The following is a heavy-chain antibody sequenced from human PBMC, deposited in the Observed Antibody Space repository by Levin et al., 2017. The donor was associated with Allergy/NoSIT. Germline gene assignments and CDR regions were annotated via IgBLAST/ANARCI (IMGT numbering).Heavy chain of an antibody. D-gene: IGHD5-12*01. J-gene: IGHJ3*02. CDR1: GFTFRDYW. Sequence: HSGGSLRLSCAAAGFTFRDYWMTWVRQTPGRGLEWVANIDQDGSQKYYVDSVKGRFTISRDNAKNSVDLQMNYLRDDDTAVYYCARNLRGSSAYDAFDIWGHGTMVTFSS. CDR2: IDQDGSQK. V-gene: IGHV3-7*03. CDR3: ARNLRGSSAYDAFDI.